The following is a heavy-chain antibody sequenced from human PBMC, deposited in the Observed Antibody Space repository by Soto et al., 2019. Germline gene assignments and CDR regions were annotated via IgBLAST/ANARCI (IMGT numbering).Heavy chain of an antibody. CDR3: ARHLSEMATILGHINSDYGLDV. V-gene: IGHV5-10-1*01. J-gene: IGHJ6*02. Sequence: PGETLKISCKGSGYNFTTYWISWVRQLPGRGLEWMGRIDPSDSYTNYSPSFQGHVTISTDKSISTAYLQWSSLKASDTAMYYCARHLSEMATILGHINSDYGLDVWGQGTTVTVSS. D-gene: IGHD5-12*01. CDR1: GYNFTTYW. CDR2: IDPSDSYT.